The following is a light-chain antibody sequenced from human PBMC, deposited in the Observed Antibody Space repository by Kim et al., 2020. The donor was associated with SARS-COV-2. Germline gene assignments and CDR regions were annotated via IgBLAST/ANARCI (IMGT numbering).Light chain of an antibody. CDR2: GAS. J-gene: IGKJ1*01. V-gene: IGKV3-15*01. CDR1: QGVSSN. CDR3: QQFNNWPT. Sequence: SGSPRDSATRSCRASQGVSSNLAWYQQEPGQAPRLLIYGASTRATGIPARFSGSGSGTEFTLSISSLQSEDCAVYYCQQFNNWPTFGKGTKVDIK.